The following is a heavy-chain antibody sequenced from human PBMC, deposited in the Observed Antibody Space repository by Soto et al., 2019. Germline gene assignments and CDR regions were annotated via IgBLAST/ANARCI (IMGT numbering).Heavy chain of an antibody. CDR1: GFTFSNYR. CDR3: GRSFSTSPGVDY. J-gene: IGHJ4*02. D-gene: IGHD2-2*01. CDR2: ITTTIYI. Sequence: GGSLRLSCAASGFTFSNYRMNWVRQAPGKGLEWVSSITTTIYIYYADSLKGRFTISRDNAKNSLYLQMNSLRAEDTAVYYCGRSFSTSPGVDYWGQGTLVTVSS. V-gene: IGHV3-21*01.